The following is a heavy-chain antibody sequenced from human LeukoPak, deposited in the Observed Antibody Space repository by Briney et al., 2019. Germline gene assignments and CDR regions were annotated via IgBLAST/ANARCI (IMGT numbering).Heavy chain of an antibody. V-gene: IGHV4-34*01. J-gene: IGHJ3*02. CDR2: INHTGTT. Sequence: PSETLSLTCAVYGGSFTTYYWNWIRQSPGKGLEWIGEINHTGTTNYNPSLKSRFTISVDTSKNQFSLKLSSVTAADTAVYYCARVVTVTTPRWAFDIWGQGTMVTVSS. CDR1: GGSFTTYY. CDR3: ARVVTVTTPRWAFDI. D-gene: IGHD4-17*01.